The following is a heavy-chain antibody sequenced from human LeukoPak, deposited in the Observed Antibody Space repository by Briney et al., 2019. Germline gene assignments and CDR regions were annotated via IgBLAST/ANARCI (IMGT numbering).Heavy chain of an antibody. D-gene: IGHD5-12*01. CDR2: ITDSGGST. J-gene: IGHJ6*04. V-gene: IGHV3-23*01. Sequence: GGSLRLSCAASGFTFSSYAMSWARQAPGKGLEWVSTITDSGGSTYYADSVKGRFTISRDNSKNTLYLQMNSLRVENTAVYYCAKDPRYSAYETRRVDVWGKGTTVTVSS. CDR1: GFTFSSYA. CDR3: AKDPRYSAYETRRVDV.